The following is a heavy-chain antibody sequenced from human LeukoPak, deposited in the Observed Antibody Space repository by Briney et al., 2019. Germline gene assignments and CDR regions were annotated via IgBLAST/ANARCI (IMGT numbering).Heavy chain of an antibody. Sequence: GGSLRLSCTASGFTFSSYWMHWVRQAPGKGLVWVSRINSDGSSTSYADSVKGRFTISRDNAKNTLYLQMNSLRAEDTAVYYCARGDPMAKRSMDYWGQGALVTVSS. CDR1: GFTFSSYW. CDR2: INSDGSST. J-gene: IGHJ4*02. D-gene: IGHD6-6*01. CDR3: ARGDPMAKRSMDY. V-gene: IGHV3-74*01.